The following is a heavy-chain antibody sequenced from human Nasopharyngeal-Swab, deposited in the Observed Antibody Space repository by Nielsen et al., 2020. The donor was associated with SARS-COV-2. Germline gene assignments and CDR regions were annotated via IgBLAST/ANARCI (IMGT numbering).Heavy chain of an antibody. CDR3: TRGVGYSSSWYLGY. Sequence: ASVKASCKASGYTFTSYAMHWVRQAPGQRLEWMGWINAGNSNTKYSQKFQGRVTITRDTSATTAYMELSSLRSEDTAVYFCTRGVGYSSSWYLGYWGQGTLVTVSS. V-gene: IGHV1-3*01. J-gene: IGHJ4*02. CDR1: GYTFTSYA. D-gene: IGHD6-13*01. CDR2: INAGNSNT.